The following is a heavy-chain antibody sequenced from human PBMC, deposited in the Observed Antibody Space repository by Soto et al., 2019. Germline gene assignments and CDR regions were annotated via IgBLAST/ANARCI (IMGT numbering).Heavy chain of an antibody. CDR3: ARYSGYVGYYYYGMDV. Sequence: QVQLVQSGAEVKKPGASVKVSCKASGYTFTSYDINWVRQATGQGLEWMGWMNPNSGNTGYAQKFQGRVTMTRNTSIRTAYMELGSLRSEDTAVYYCARYSGYVGYYYYGMDVWGQGTTVTVSS. V-gene: IGHV1-8*01. J-gene: IGHJ6*02. CDR1: GYTFTSYD. D-gene: IGHD5-12*01. CDR2: MNPNSGNT.